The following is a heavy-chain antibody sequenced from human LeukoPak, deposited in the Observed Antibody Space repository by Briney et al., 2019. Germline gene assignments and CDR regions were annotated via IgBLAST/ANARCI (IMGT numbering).Heavy chain of an antibody. Sequence: GASVKVSCKASGYTFTSYDINWVRQATGQGLEWMGWMNPGSGNTGYAQKFQGRVTMTRNTFISTAYMELSSLRSEDTAVYYCARAVGSYTMFAPWGQGTLVNVSS. CDR3: ARAVGSYTMFAP. D-gene: IGHD3-10*01. CDR1: GYTFTSYD. V-gene: IGHV1-8*01. CDR2: MNPGSGNT. J-gene: IGHJ5*02.